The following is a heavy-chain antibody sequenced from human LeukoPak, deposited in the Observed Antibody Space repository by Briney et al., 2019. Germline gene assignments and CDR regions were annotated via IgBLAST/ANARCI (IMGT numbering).Heavy chain of an antibody. CDR2: INHSGST. Sequence: SETLSLTCAVYGGSFSGYYWSWIRQPPGKGLEWIGEINHSGSTNYNPSLKSRVTISVDTSKNQFSLKLSSVTAADTAVYYCARRVLLCQHAFDIWGQGTMVTVSS. CDR3: ARRVLLCQHAFDI. D-gene: IGHD3-10*02. V-gene: IGHV4-34*01. CDR1: GGSFSGYY. J-gene: IGHJ3*02.